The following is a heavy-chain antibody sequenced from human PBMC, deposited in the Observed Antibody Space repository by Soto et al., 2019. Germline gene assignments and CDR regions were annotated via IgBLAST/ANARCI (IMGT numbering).Heavy chain of an antibody. CDR1: GGSFSGYY. J-gene: IGHJ6*02. CDR2: INHSGST. CDR3: ARGHFGWLLSRRGLFGMDV. D-gene: IGHD3-9*01. Sequence: SETLSLTCAVYGGSFSGYYWSWIRQPPGKGLEWIGEINHSGSTNYNPSLKSRVTISVDTSKNQFSLKLSSVTAADTAVYYCARGHFGWLLSRRGLFGMDVWGQGTTVTVSS. V-gene: IGHV4-34*01.